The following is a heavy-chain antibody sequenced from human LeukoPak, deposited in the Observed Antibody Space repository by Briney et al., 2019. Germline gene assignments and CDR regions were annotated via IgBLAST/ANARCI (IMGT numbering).Heavy chain of an antibody. D-gene: IGHD5-18*01. V-gene: IGHV3-15*01. Sequence: GGSLRLSCAASGFTFSNAWMSWVRQAPGKGLEWVGRIKSKTDGGTTDYAAPVKGRFTISRDDSKNTLYLQMNSLKTEDTAVYYCTTDEEDTAMVTLGKFDYWGQGTLVTVSS. CDR1: GFTFSNAW. J-gene: IGHJ4*02. CDR3: TTDEEDTAMVTLGKFDY. CDR2: IKSKTDGGTT.